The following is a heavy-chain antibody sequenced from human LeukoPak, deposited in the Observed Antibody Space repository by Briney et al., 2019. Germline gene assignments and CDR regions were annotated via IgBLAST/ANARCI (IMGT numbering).Heavy chain of an antibody. D-gene: IGHD1-1*01. CDR2: ISAYNGNT. J-gene: IGHJ4*02. V-gene: IGHV1-18*01. CDR3: ASHQGGTTYDY. Sequence: ASVKVSCKASGYTFTSYGISWVRQAPGQGLEWMGWISAYNGNTNYAQKLQGRVTMTTDTSTSTAYMELSSVTAADTAVYYCASHQGGTTYDYWGQGTLVTVSS. CDR1: GYTFTSYG.